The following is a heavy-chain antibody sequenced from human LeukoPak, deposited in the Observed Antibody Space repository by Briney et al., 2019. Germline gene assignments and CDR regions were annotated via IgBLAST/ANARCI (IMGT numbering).Heavy chain of an antibody. J-gene: IGHJ4*02. CDR1: GGSISSDDYY. CDR3: ARFILTGYSLDY. CDR2: ISHIGST. D-gene: IGHD3-9*01. V-gene: IGHV4-31*01. Sequence: SQTLSLTCTVPGGSISSDDYYWSWIRQLPGKGLEWIGYISHIGSTYYNPSLKSPVSISVDTSKNQFSLNVISVTAADTAVYYCARFILTGYSLDYWGQGTLVTVSS.